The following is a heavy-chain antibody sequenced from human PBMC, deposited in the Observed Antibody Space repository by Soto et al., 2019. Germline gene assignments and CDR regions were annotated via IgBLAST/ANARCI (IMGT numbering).Heavy chain of an antibody. CDR2: MNPNSGNT. V-gene: IGHV1-8*01. CDR3: ARGLVAAATEDYYYYMDV. CDR1: GYTFTSYD. J-gene: IGHJ6*03. D-gene: IGHD2-15*01. Sequence: ASVKVSCKASGYTFTSYDINWVRQATGQGLEWMGWMNPNSGNTGYAQKFQGRVTMTRNTSISTAYMELSSLRSEDTAVYYCARGLVAAATEDYYYYMDVWGKGTTVTVSS.